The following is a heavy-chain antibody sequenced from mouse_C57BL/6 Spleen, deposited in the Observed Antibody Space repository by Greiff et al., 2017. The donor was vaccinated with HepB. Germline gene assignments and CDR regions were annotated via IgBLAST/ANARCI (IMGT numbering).Heavy chain of an antibody. D-gene: IGHD1-1*01. CDR1: GFNIKDYY. J-gene: IGHJ1*03. V-gene: IGHV14-2*01. Sequence: DVKLVESGAELVKPGASVKLSCTASGFNIKDYYMHWVKQRTEQGLEWIGRIDPEDGETKYAPKFQGKATITADTSSNTAYLQLSSLTSEDTAVYYCASNYGSSYYWYFDVWGTGTTVTVSS. CDR2: IDPEDGET. CDR3: ASNYGSSYYWYFDV.